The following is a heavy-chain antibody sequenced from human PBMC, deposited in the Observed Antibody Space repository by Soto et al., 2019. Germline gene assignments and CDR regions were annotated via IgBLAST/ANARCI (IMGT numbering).Heavy chain of an antibody. CDR3: ARDGIGPSSGWFEHDAFDI. J-gene: IGHJ3*02. Sequence: QVQLVESGGGVVQPGRSLRLSCAASGFTFSSYGMHWVRQAPGKGLEWVAVIWYDGSNKYYADSVKGRFTISRDNPKNTLYLQMNSLRAEDTAVYYCARDGIGPSSGWFEHDAFDIWGQGTMVTVSS. V-gene: IGHV3-33*01. CDR2: IWYDGSNK. CDR1: GFTFSSYG. D-gene: IGHD6-19*01.